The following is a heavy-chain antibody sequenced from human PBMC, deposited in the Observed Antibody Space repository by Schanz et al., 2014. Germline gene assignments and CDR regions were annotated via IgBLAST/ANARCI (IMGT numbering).Heavy chain of an antibody. J-gene: IGHJ4*02. V-gene: IGHV3-7*01. CDR2: IKQDGSEK. CDR1: GFTFNSYA. Sequence: EVQLVESGGGLVQPGGSLRLSCAASGFTFNSYAMTWVRQAPGKGLEWVANIKQDGSEKYYVDAVKGRFTISRDNAKNSMYLHMKSLRGEDTAVYYCARDNYYGSGSCAYWGQGTLVTVSS. CDR3: ARDNYYGSGSCAY. D-gene: IGHD3-10*01.